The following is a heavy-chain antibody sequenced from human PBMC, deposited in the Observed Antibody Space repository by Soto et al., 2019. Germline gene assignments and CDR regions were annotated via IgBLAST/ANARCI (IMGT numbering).Heavy chain of an antibody. CDR2: ISGSGGST. V-gene: IGHV3-23*01. D-gene: IGHD3-16*02. Sequence: GGSLRLSCAASGFTFSSYAMSWVRQAPGKGLEWVSAISGSGGSTYYADSVKGRFTISRDNSKNTLYLQMNSLRAEDTAVYYCAKNNDYIWGSYRYYYYYMDAWGKGTTVTVSS. CDR3: AKNNDYIWGSYRYYYYYMDA. J-gene: IGHJ6*03. CDR1: GFTFSSYA.